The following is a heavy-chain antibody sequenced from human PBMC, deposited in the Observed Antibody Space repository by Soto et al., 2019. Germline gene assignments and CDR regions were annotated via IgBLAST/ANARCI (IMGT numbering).Heavy chain of an antibody. CDR3: AQQYCGGDCYSNFDY. J-gene: IGHJ4*02. CDR1: GGSISSGDYY. CDR2: IYYSGST. V-gene: IGHV4-30-4*01. D-gene: IGHD2-21*02. Sequence: LSLTCTVSGGSISSGDYYWSWIRQPPGKGLEWIGYIYYSGSTYYNPSLKSRVTISVDTSKNQFSLKLSSVTAADTAVYYCAQQYCGGDCYSNFDYWGQGTLVTVSS.